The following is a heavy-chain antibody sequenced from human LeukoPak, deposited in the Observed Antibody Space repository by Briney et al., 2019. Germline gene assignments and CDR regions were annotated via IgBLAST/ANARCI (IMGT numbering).Heavy chain of an antibody. Sequence: GGSLRLSCAASGFTFSLYWMNWVRRAPGKGLEWVANIKQDGSEKNYVDSVKGRFTISRDNAKNSLYLQMNNLRVEDTAMYYCAGGTGFIVKDWGQGTLVTVSS. CDR3: AGGTGFIVKD. D-gene: IGHD3-9*01. CDR2: IKQDGSEK. J-gene: IGHJ4*02. V-gene: IGHV3-7*03. CDR1: GFTFSLYW.